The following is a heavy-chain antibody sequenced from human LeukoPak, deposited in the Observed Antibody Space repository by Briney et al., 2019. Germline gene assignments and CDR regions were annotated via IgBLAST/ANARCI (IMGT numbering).Heavy chain of an antibody. D-gene: IGHD5-18*01. CDR2: IYYSGST. CDR1: GGSISSYY. CDR3: ARVGVVANRIQLGVPGMDA. J-gene: IGHJ6*02. Sequence: PSETLSLTCTVSGGSISSYYWGWIRQPPGKGLEWIGYIYYSGSTNYNPSLKSRVTISVDTSKNQFSLKLSSVTAADTAVYYCARVGVVANRIQLGVPGMDAWGQGTTVTVSS. V-gene: IGHV4-59*01.